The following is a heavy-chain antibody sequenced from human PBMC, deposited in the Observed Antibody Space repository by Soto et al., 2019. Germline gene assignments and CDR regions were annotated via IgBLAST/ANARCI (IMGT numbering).Heavy chain of an antibody. Sequence: SDTLSLTCTVSGGSMSDYYWSWIRLPPGKPMEWIGYVHDSWGAAYNPSLRSRVAVSLDTSKSQFSLSLTSVSATDTAMYYCVRQGYGPLHGLVDVWGQGTTVTVSS. CDR3: VRQGYGPLHGLVDV. CDR1: GGSMSDYY. D-gene: IGHD5-18*01. J-gene: IGHJ6*02. CDR2: VHDSWGA. V-gene: IGHV4-59*08.